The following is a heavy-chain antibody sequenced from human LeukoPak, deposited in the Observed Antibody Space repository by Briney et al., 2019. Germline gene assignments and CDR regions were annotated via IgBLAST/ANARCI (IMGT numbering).Heavy chain of an antibody. D-gene: IGHD6-19*01. CDR1: GGSISSSNW. CDR3: ARETVAGKGSFDY. CDR2: IYHSGTT. J-gene: IGHJ4*02. Sequence: SETLSLTCAVSGGSISSSNWWSWVLHPPGKGLEGIGEIYHSGTTNYNPSLKSRVTISVDKSKNQFSLKLSSVTAADTAVYYCARETVAGKGSFDYWGQGTLVTVSS. V-gene: IGHV4-4*02.